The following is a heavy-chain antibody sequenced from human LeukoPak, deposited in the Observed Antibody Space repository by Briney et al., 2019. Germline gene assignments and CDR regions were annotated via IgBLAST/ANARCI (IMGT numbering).Heavy chain of an antibody. Sequence: GASVNVSYKASGYTFTSYYMHWVRQAPAQGLEWMGIINPSGGSTSYAQKFQGRVTLNRDTSTSTDYMELSKLRSEDTAVYYCAGPRSSGWYFDYWGQGTLVTVSS. CDR3: AGPRSSGWYFDY. J-gene: IGHJ4*02. CDR2: INPSGGST. D-gene: IGHD6-19*01. CDR1: GYTFTSYY. V-gene: IGHV1-46*01.